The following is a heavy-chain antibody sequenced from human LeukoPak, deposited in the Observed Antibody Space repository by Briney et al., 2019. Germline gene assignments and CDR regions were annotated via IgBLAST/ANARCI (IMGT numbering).Heavy chain of an antibody. D-gene: IGHD7-27*01. V-gene: IGHV4-59*04. J-gene: IGHJ5*02. CDR2: IYYSGST. CDR1: AGSISGSC. Sequence: KTSETLSLTCTVSAGSISGSCWSWIRQPPGKGLEWIGYIYYSGSTYYNPSLKSRVTISVDTSKNQFSLKLSSVTAADRAVYFCASLLNGGVSHWFDPWGQGTLVTVSS. CDR3: ASLLNGGVSHWFDP.